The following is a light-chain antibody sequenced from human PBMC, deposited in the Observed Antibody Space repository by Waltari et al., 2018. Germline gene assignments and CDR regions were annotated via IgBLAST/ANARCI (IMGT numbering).Light chain of an antibody. Sequence: EIVLTQSPATLSLSPGDRATPSCRASQSVSSYLAWYQQKPGQAPRLLIYGASNRATGIPARFSGSGSGTDFTLTISSLEPEDFAVYYCQQRSNWPKTFGQGTKVEIK. CDR2: GAS. V-gene: IGKV3-11*01. J-gene: IGKJ1*01. CDR3: QQRSNWPKT. CDR1: QSVSSY.